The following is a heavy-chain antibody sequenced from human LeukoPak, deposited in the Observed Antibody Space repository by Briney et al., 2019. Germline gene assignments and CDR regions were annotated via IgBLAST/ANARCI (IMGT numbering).Heavy chain of an antibody. CDR3: ARGFRYSGSSPRDY. J-gene: IGHJ4*02. Sequence: GASVKVSCKASGYSFISYGITWVRQAPGQGLEWMGWISVYNGNTNYVQKLQGRVTMTTDTSTSTAYMELRSLRSDDTALYYCARGFRYSGSSPRDYWGQGTLVTVSS. CDR1: GYSFISYG. CDR2: ISVYNGNT. V-gene: IGHV1-18*01. D-gene: IGHD1-26*01.